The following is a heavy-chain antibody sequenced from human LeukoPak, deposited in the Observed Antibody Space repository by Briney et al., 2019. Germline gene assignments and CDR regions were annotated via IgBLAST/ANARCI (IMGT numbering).Heavy chain of an antibody. CDR1: GSIFDDYA. V-gene: IGHV3-9*01. D-gene: IGHD3-10*01. CDR2: ITRNSGII. CDR3: AKDMEGPGSYSNLFDS. J-gene: IGHJ4*02. Sequence: GRSLRLSCAASGSIFDDYAMYWVRQAPGKGLEWVASITRNSGIIGYVDSVKGRFIISRDSVNNSLYLQMNSLRPEGTAFYYCAKDMEGPGSYSNLFDSWGQGTLGTVSS.